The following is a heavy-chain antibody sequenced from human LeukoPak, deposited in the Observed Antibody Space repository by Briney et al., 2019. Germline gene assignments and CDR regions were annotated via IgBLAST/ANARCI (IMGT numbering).Heavy chain of an antibody. V-gene: IGHV7-4-1*02. CDR3: ARKSDYGDYVLLDX. CDR1: GYTFTSYT. D-gene: IGHD4-17*01. Sequence: ASVKVSCKASGYTFTSYTMNWVRQAPGQGLEWMGWINTNTGNPTYAQGFTGRFVFSLDTSVSTAYLQISSLKAEDTAVYYCARKSDYGDYVLLDXWGQGTLVTVSS. J-gene: IGHJ4*02. CDR2: INTNTGNP.